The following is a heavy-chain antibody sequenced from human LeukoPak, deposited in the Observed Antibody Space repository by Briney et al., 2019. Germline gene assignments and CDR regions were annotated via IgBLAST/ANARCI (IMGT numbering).Heavy chain of an antibody. CDR3: ARSNARDGYNFGY. J-gene: IGHJ4*02. CDR2: FYYSGAT. D-gene: IGHD5-24*01. CDR1: GGSISSSY. V-gene: IGHV4-59*08. Sequence: SETLSLTCTVSGGSISSSYWSWLRQPPGKGLEWIGYFYYSGATNYNPSLKSRVTISVDTSKTQLSLKMTSMTAADTAVYYCARSNARDGYNFGYWGQGTLVTVSS.